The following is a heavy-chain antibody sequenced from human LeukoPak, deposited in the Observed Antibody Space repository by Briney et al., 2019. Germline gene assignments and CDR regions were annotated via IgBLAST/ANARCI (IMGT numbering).Heavy chain of an antibody. J-gene: IGHJ4*02. CDR3: ASSQSSSSGWSIDY. CDR2: IKQDGSET. CDR1: GFTFTNNF. D-gene: IGHD6-6*01. Sequence: GGSLRLSCAASGFTFTNNFMSWVRQVPGKGLEWVANIKQDGSETTYADSVRGRFTIFRDNAKDSVYLQMNSLRAEDTAVYYCASSQSSSSGWSIDYWGQGTLVTVSS. V-gene: IGHV3-7*01.